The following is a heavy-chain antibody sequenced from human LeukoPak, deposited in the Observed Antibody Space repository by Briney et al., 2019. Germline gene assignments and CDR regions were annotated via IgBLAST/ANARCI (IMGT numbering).Heavy chain of an antibody. D-gene: IGHD7-27*01. CDR1: GDSVSSSSYY. V-gene: IGHV4-39*01. CDR3: ASLGTLRS. J-gene: IGHJ5*02. CDR2: ISYSGIN. Sequence: PSETLSLTCTVSGDSVSSSSYYWGWIRQPPGKGLEWIGSISYSGINYNNPSLKSRVSISIDTSKNQFSVKLTSVTAADTAMYYCASLGTLRSWGQGTLVTVSS.